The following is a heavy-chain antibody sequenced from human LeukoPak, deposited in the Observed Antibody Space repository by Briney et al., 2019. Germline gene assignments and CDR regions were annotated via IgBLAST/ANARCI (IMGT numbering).Heavy chain of an antibody. J-gene: IGHJ4*02. D-gene: IGHD2-2*01. CDR2: IRYDGSNK. CDR1: GFTFSSYG. Sequence: GGSLRLSCAASGFTFSSYGMHWVRQAPGKGLEWVAFIRYDGSNKYYADSVKGRFTISRDNAKNSLSLQMNNLRTDDTAVYYCANHLACGSTTCPSFDHWGQGTLVTVSS. V-gene: IGHV3-30*02. CDR3: ANHLACGSTTCPSFDH.